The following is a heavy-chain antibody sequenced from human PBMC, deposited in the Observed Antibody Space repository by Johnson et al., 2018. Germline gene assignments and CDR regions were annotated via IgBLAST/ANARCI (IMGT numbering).Heavy chain of an antibody. V-gene: IGHV3-23*01. CDR1: GFSFSSYA. J-gene: IGHJ3*02. Sequence: EVQLLESGGGLVQPGGSLRLCCTASGFSFSSYAMSWVRQAPGKGLEWVSIISGSGENTYNADSVKGRFTLSRENSKKTLYLQMNSLKVEDTAIYYCASFKDPGPDPFGSAFDIWGQGTMVTVSS. D-gene: IGHD3-10*01. CDR3: ASFKDPGPDPFGSAFDI. CDR2: ISGSGENT.